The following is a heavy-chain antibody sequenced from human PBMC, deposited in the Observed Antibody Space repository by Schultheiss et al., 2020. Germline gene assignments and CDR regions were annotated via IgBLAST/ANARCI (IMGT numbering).Heavy chain of an antibody. CDR1: AGSISSGAYF. CDR2: IYYSGTT. CDR3: AKGSGSYYVR. J-gene: IGHJ4*02. D-gene: IGHD3-10*01. Sequence: LRLSCNVSAGSISSGAYFWSWIRQHPGKGLEWIGYIYYSGTTAYNPSLERRVSISLGTSENQFSLKLRSVTAADTAVYYCAKGSGSYYVRWGQGTLVTVSS. V-gene: IGHV4-31*03.